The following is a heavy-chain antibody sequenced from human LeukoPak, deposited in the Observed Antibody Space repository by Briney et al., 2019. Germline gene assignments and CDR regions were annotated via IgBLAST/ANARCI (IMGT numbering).Heavy chain of an antibody. V-gene: IGHV4-34*01. CDR2: INLDGST. Sequence: SETLSLTCAVSGASLSAYCWSWVRQPPKKGLEWVGEINLDGSTNYNPSLKSRVTISVDTSKNQFSLRLSSVTAADTAVYYCANFGGWYGIDYWGQGTLVTVSS. J-gene: IGHJ4*02. CDR3: ANFGGWYGIDY. D-gene: IGHD6-19*01. CDR1: GASLSAYC.